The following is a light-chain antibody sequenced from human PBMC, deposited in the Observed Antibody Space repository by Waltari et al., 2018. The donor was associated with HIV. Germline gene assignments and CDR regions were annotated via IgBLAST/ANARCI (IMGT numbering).Light chain of an antibody. J-gene: IGLJ2*01. Sequence: SYELTQPPSVSVSPGQTARITCSGDALPKKYAYWYQQKSGQAPVLVIYEDSKRPSWIPERFSGSRSGTVATLTISGAQVEDESDYYCYSTDTSGHHRVFGGGTKLTVL. CDR1: ALPKKY. V-gene: IGLV3-10*01. CDR2: EDS. CDR3: YSTDTSGHHRV.